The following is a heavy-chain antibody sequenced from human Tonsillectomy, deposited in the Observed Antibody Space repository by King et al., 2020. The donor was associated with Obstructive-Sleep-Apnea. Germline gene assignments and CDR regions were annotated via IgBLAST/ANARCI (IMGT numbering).Heavy chain of an antibody. J-gene: IGHJ4*02. CDR3: ARARGYCSTPSCYYFDY. Sequence: EVQLVESGGVLVQPGGSLRLSCAASGFSLSSYSMNWVRQAPGKGLEWISYISSGSGTIYYADFVKGRFTISRDNAKKSLYLQMGSLRPEDTGVYYCARARGYCSTPSCYYFDYWGLGTLVTVSS. D-gene: IGHD2-2*01. CDR1: GFSLSSYS. CDR2: ISSGSGTI. V-gene: IGHV3-48*01.